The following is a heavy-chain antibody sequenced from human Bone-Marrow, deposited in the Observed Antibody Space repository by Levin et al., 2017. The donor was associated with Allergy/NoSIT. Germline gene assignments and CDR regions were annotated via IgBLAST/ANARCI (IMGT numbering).Heavy chain of an antibody. D-gene: IGHD3-22*01. J-gene: IGHJ4*02. CDR1: GGSISSGGYY. V-gene: IGHV4-31*03. Sequence: PSETLSLTCTVSGGSISSGGYYWSWIRQHPGKGLEWIGYIYYSGSTYYNPSLKSRVTISVDTSKNQFSLKLSSVTAADTAVYYCARVKKRIVVVHGAHQTRGLFDYWGQGTLVTVSS. CDR2: IYYSGST. CDR3: ARVKKRIVVVHGAHQTRGLFDY.